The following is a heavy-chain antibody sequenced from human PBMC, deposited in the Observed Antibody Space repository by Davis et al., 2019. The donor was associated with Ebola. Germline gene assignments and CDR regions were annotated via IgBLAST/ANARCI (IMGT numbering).Heavy chain of an antibody. D-gene: IGHD2-2*01. Sequence: GESLKISCAASGFTFSSYWMHWVRQAPGKRLVWVSRINPDGSFTDYADSVKGRFSISRDSTSNTLYLQMNGLRAEDTAVYYCARSSYQPDYWGQGTLVTVSS. CDR1: GFTFSSYW. CDR2: INPDGSFT. CDR3: ARSSYQPDY. J-gene: IGHJ4*02. V-gene: IGHV3-74*01.